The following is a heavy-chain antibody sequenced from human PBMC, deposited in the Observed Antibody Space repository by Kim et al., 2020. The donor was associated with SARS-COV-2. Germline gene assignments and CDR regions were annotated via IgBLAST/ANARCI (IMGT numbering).Heavy chain of an antibody. D-gene: IGHD3-10*01. CDR1: GFTFSSYA. CDR3: ATNLEHGRAGRYFYVMD. Sequence: GGSLRLSCAASGFTFSSYALHWVRQAPGKGLEWVSVISYDGSNKYYADSVKGRFTISRDNSKNTLYLQMNSLRIDDTAVYYCATNLEHGRAGRYFYVMD. V-gene: IGHV3-30*03. J-gene: IGHJ6*01. CDR2: ISYDGSNK.